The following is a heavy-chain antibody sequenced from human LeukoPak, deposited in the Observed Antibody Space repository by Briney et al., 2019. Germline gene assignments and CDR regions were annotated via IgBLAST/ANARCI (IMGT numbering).Heavy chain of an antibody. CDR2: ISGSGDDT. CDR3: AKCDASCYANAFYI. Sequence: PGGSLRLACAASGFTFRRNAMAWVRQAPGKGLDWVSAISGSGDDTEYADSVKGRFTISRDNSKNTLYLQMNSPRAEDTAVYYCAKCDASCYANAFYIWDQGTVVTVSS. V-gene: IGHV3-23*01. J-gene: IGHJ3*02. D-gene: IGHD3-16*01. CDR1: GFTFRRNA.